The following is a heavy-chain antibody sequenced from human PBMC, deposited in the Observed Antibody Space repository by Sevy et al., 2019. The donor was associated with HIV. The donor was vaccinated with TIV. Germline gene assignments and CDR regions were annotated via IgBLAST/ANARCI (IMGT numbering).Heavy chain of an antibody. Sequence: GGSLRLSCAASGFTFSDHYMDWVRQAPGKGLEWVGRTRNKANSYTTEYAASVKGRFTISRDDSKNSLYLQMNSLKTEDTAVYYCARFGIVGATRNYYYYGMDVWGHGTTVTVSS. CDR1: GFTFSDHY. J-gene: IGHJ6*02. CDR2: TRNKANSYTT. V-gene: IGHV3-72*01. CDR3: ARFGIVGATRNYYYYGMDV. D-gene: IGHD1-26*01.